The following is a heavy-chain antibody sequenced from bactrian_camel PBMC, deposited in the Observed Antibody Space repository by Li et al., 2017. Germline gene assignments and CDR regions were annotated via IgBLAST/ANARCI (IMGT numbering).Heavy chain of an antibody. CDR3: AASDYGCSASYDALHLSPRWYRF. D-gene: IGHD3*01. V-gene: IGHV3-2*01. Sequence: QLVESGGGSVQAGGSLNLSCVASGDTFNGNCMGWFRQVPGKEREWVACIYFESGSTEYADSVKGRFTISHDNAKNTLHLQMNSLKPEDTAMYYCAASDYGCSASYDALHLSPRWYRFWGQGTQVTVS. CDR2: IYFESGST. J-gene: IGHJ4*01. CDR1: GDTFNGNC.